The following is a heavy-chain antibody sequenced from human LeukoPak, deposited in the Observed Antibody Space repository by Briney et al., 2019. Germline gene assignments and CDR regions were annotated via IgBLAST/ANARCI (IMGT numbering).Heavy chain of an antibody. Sequence: ASVKVSCKASGYTFTSYGISWARQAPGQGLEWMGWISAYNGNTNYAQKLQGRVTMTTDTSTSTAYMELRSLRSDDTAVYYCARDSRIVVVPAASDYWGQGTLVTVSS. CDR1: GYTFTSYG. D-gene: IGHD2-2*01. CDR3: ARDSRIVVVPAASDY. V-gene: IGHV1-18*01. J-gene: IGHJ4*02. CDR2: ISAYNGNT.